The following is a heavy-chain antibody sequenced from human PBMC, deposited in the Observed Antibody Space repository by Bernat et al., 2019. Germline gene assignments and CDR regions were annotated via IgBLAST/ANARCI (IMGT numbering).Heavy chain of an antibody. J-gene: IGHJ4*02. CDR3: ARDQSLNDY. CDR2: ISSSSSYI. D-gene: IGHD3-9*01. CDR1: GFTFSSYS. Sequence: EVQLVESGGGLVQPGRSLRLSCAASGFTFSSYSMNWVRQAPGKGLEWVSSISSSSSYIYYADSVKGRFTISRDNAKNSLYLQMNSLRAEDTAVYYCARDQSLNDYWGQGTLVTVSS. V-gene: IGHV3-21*01.